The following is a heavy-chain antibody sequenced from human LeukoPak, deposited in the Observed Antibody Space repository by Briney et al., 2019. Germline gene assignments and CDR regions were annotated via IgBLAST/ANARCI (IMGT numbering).Heavy chain of an antibody. V-gene: IGHV4-39*01. CDR2: IYYSGST. J-gene: IGHJ4*02. D-gene: IGHD3-10*01. CDR3: ARLTSGSYYLD. CDR1: GGSISSSSYY. Sequence: SETLSLTCTVSGGSISSSSYYWGWIRQPPGKGLEWIGSIYYSGSTYYNPSLKSRVTISVDTSKNQFSLKLSSVTAADTAVYYCARLTSGSYYLDWGQGTLVTVSS.